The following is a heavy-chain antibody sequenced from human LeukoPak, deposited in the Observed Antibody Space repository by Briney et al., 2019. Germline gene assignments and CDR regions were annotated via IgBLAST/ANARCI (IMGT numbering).Heavy chain of an antibody. CDR3: AKDRVHFED. J-gene: IGHJ4*02. Sequence: GGSLRLSCAASGFIFNNYGLVWVRQAPGKGLEWVSAISGAIDGSDVRTFYADSVKGRFTISRDNSKNTLYLQMNSLRVEDTAAYYCAKDRVHFEDWGQGTLVTVSS. V-gene: IGHV3-23*01. CDR2: ISGAIDGSDVRT. CDR1: GFIFNNYG.